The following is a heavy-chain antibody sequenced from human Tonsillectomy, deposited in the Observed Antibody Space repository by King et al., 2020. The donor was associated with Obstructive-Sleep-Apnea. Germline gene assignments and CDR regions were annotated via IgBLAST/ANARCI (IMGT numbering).Heavy chain of an antibody. CDR3: ARVRVAHGDFPL. D-gene: IGHD4-17*01. V-gene: IGHV3-30*04. CDR1: GFDFSGYA. Sequence: VQLVESGGGVVQSGRSLRLSCAASGFDFSGYALHWVRQAPGKGLEWGAGISLDGTNREYADSVKGRFIISRDNSKYTLDLQMNSLRTDDTALYYCARVRVAHGDFPLWGRGTLVTVSS. J-gene: IGHJ2*01. CDR2: ISLDGTNR.